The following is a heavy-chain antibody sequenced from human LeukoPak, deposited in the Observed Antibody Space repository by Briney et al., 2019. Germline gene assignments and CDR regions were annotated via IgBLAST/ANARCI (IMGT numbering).Heavy chain of an antibody. CDR2: IYYSGST. Sequence: SETLSLTCTVSGGSISSSSYYWGWIRQPPGKGLEWIGSIYYSGSTYYNPSLKSRVTISVDTSKNQFSLKLSSVTAADTAVYYCARQTGNYYGMDVWGQGTLVTVSS. J-gene: IGHJ6*02. V-gene: IGHV4-39*01. CDR3: ARQTGNYYGMDV. CDR1: GGSISSSSYY.